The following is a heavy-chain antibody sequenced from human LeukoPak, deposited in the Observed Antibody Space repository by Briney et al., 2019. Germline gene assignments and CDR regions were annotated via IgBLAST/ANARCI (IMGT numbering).Heavy chain of an antibody. CDR2: ISGSGGST. CDR3: AKDGDRSSGWYDY. CDR1: GFTFSSYA. Sequence: GGSLRLSCAASGFTFSSYAMSWVRQAPGKGLEGVSAISGSGGSTYYADSVKGRFTISRDNSKNTLYLQMNSLRAEDTAVYYCAKDGDRSSGWYDYWGQGTLVTVSS. J-gene: IGHJ4*02. D-gene: IGHD6-19*01. V-gene: IGHV3-23*01.